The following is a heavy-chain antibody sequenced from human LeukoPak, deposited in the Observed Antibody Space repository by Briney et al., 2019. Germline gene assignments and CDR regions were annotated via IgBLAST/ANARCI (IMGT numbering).Heavy chain of an antibody. CDR1: GFTFSSYA. CDR3: AKPPPGTKPPAEYFQH. Sequence: GGSLRLSCAASGFTFSSYAMSWVRQAPGKGLEWVSAISGSGGSTYYADPVKGRFTISRDNSKNTLYLQMNSLRAEDTAVYYCAKPPPGTKPPAEYFQHWGQGALVTVSS. CDR2: ISGSGGST. J-gene: IGHJ1*01. V-gene: IGHV3-23*01. D-gene: IGHD1-1*01.